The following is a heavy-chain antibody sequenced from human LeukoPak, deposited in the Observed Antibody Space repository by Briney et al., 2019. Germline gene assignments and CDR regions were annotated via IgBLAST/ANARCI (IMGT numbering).Heavy chain of an antibody. D-gene: IGHD4-17*01. CDR1: GGSISSYY. CDR3: ARNYGDYGIADY. V-gene: IGHV4-59*08. J-gene: IGHJ4*02. CDR2: IYYSGST. Sequence: SETLSLTCTVSGGSISSYYWSWIRQPPGKGLEWIGYIYYSGSTNYNPSLKSRVTISVDTSKNQFSLKLSSVTAADTAVYYCARNYGDYGIADYWGQGTLVTVSS.